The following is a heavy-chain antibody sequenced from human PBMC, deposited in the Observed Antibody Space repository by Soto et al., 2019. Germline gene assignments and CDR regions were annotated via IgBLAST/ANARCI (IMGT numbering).Heavy chain of an antibody. J-gene: IGHJ4*02. D-gene: IGHD5-18*01. CDR1: GGSISSGDYY. Sequence: QVQLQESGPGLVKPSETLSLTCTVSGGSISSGDYYWSWIRQPPGKGLEWIGYIYHSGNTYSNPSLKSRATISVDTSKNQFSLKLSSVTAADTAVYYCACTRGYTYGYFRYFDYWGQGALVTVSS. CDR2: IYHSGNT. CDR3: ACTRGYTYGYFRYFDY. V-gene: IGHV4-30-4*01.